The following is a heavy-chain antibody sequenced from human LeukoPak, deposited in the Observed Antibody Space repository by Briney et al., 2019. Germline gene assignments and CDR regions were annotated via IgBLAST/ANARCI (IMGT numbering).Heavy chain of an antibody. CDR3: VKEFTPESSGYDAFDV. V-gene: IGHV3-48*03. J-gene: IGHJ3*01. CDR1: GFTFSSYE. CDR2: ISAGGTI. D-gene: IGHD3-22*01. Sequence: GGSLRLSCAASGFTFSSYEMAWVRQAPGKGLEWISYISAGGTIYYADSVRGRFTISRDNAKNSLYLQMHSLRAEDTAVYYCVKEFTPESSGYDAFDVWGQGTMVTVSS.